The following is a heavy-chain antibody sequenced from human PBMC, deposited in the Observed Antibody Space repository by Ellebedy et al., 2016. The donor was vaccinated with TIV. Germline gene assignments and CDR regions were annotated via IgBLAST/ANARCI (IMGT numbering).Heavy chain of an antibody. Sequence: ASVKVSXKASGYTFTSYDINWVRQATGQGLEWMGWMNPNSGNTGYAQKFQGRVTMTRNTSISTAYMELSSLRSEDTAVYYCVFTYYYGSGSDYWGQGTLVTVSS. CDR1: GYTFTSYD. CDR2: MNPNSGNT. V-gene: IGHV1-8*01. CDR3: VFTYYYGSGSDY. D-gene: IGHD3-10*01. J-gene: IGHJ4*02.